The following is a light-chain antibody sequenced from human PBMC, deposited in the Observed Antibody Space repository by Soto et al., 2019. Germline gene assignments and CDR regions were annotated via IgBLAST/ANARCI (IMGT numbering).Light chain of an antibody. CDR2: DAS. J-gene: IGKJ1*01. CDR1: QSVSNN. Sequence: EVVMTQSPATLSVSPGERATLSCRASQSVSNNLAWYQQKPGQAPRLLIYDASTRATGIPARFSGSGSGTEFTLTISSLQPEDFATYYCQQSFSSPPWTFGQGTKVEIK. V-gene: IGKV3-15*01. CDR3: QQSFSSPPWT.